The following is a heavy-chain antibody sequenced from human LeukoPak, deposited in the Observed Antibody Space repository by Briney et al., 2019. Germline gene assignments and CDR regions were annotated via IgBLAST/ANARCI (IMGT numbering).Heavy chain of an antibody. D-gene: IGHD4-17*01. CDR3: ARHLVTLTKAFDI. Sequence: SETLSLTCAVSDDSFSSHYWTWIRQPPGKGLEWIGYISYIGSTNYNPSLKSRVTISIDTSRNQFSLRLSSVTAADTAVYYCARHLVTLTKAFDIWGQGTTGSVSS. CDR2: ISYIGST. V-gene: IGHV4-59*11. J-gene: IGHJ3*02. CDR1: DDSFSSHY.